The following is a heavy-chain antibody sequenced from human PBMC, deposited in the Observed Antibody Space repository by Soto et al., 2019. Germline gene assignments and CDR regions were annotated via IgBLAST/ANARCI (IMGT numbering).Heavy chain of an antibody. CDR2: SKRKFDVGTT. D-gene: IGHD1-1*01. V-gene: IGHV3-15*01. CDR1: GFRFSNSW. J-gene: IGHJ6*02. Sequence: GGSLRLSCAASGFRFSNSWMDWVRQAPGQGLEWVGRSKRKFDVGTTEYPTPAKVRSTISRDDSKNTLYLEMNSLKVKDTAVYFCSRDLALNHNQNCCAIDVWGRGTTDTVSS. CDR3: SRDLALNHNQNCCAIDV.